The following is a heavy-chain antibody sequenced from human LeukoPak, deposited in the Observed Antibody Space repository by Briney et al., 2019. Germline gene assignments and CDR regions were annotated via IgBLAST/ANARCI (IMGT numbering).Heavy chain of an antibody. Sequence: GGSLRLSCAASGFTFSNAWMSWVRQAPGKGLEWVGRIKSRTDGGTTDYAAPVKGRFTISRDDSKNTMYLQMNSLRAEDTAVYYCARGTGVIAAAGIGAFDIWGQGTMVTVSS. CDR3: ARGTGVIAAAGIGAFDI. D-gene: IGHD6-13*01. CDR2: IKSRTDGGTT. J-gene: IGHJ3*02. CDR1: GFTFSNAW. V-gene: IGHV3-15*01.